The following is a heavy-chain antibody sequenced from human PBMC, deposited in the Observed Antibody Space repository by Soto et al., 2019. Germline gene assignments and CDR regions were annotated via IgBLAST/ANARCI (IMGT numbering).Heavy chain of an antibody. D-gene: IGHD2-21*02. J-gene: IGHJ4*02. CDR1: GYSFTSYW. Sequence: ESLKISCKGSGYSFTSYWISWVRQMPGKGLEWMGRIDPSDSYTNYSPSFQGHVTISADKSISTAYLQWSSLKASDTAMYYCAMTVTAIEGYFDYWGQGTLVTVSS. CDR2: IDPSDSYT. CDR3: AMTVTAIEGYFDY. V-gene: IGHV5-10-1*01.